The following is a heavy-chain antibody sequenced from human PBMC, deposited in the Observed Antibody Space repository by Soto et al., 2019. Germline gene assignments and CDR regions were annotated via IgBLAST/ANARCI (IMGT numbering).Heavy chain of an antibody. J-gene: IGHJ6*03. D-gene: IGHD3-10*01. Sequence: DVQLVESGGGLVQPGGSLRVSCAASGFTFSNYSMNWVRQTPGKGLEWVSYIGSSSSATYYADSVKGRFSISTDNAKNPLYLQMNSLRAEDTAVYYCARDALLWFGESFYYYYLEVWGKGTTVTVSS. CDR2: IGSSSSAT. V-gene: IGHV3-48*01. CDR3: ARDALLWFGESFYYYYLEV. CDR1: GFTFSNYS.